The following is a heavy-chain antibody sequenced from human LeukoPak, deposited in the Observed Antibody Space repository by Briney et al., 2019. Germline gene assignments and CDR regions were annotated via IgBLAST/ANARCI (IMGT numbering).Heavy chain of an antibody. J-gene: IGHJ4*02. V-gene: IGHV4-59*01. Sequence: SETLSLTCTVSGGSISGYYWSWIRQPPGKGLEWIGYMSYSGYTNYNPSLKSRVTISVDTSKNQFSLKLSSVTAADTAVYYCARVNRRDGYNCDYWGQGTLVTVSS. D-gene: IGHD5-24*01. CDR2: MSYSGYT. CDR1: GGSISGYY. CDR3: ARVNRRDGYNCDY.